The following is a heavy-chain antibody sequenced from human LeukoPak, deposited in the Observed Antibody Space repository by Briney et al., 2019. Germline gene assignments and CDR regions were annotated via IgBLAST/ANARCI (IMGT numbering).Heavy chain of an antibody. CDR2: ISGRGGRT. Sequence: GGSLRLSCAPSGFTFSSYGMSWVRQAPGKGLEWGSAISGRGGRTYYADSVKSRFTISRDKDQIPLYLQMNSLRAHDTAVFYCAKDYVVATLCYVDYCGQGPRVTVSA. CDR1: GFTFSSYG. J-gene: IGHJ4*02. D-gene: IGHD2-15*01. V-gene: IGHV3-23*01. CDR3: AKDYVVATLCYVDY.